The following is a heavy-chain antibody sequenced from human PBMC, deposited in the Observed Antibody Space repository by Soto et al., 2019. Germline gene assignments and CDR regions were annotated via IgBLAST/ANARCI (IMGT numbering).Heavy chain of an antibody. CDR2: VYHSGTT. CDR3: ARDPDDYGGNSPIFDI. CDR1: GGSIRSYY. D-gene: IGHD4-17*01. Sequence: QVQLQESGPGLVKPSETLSLTCTVSGGSIRSYYWSWIRQPPGKGLEWIGYVYHSGTTNYNPSLKSRVTISVDTSKSQFSLKLTSVTAADTAVYYCARDPDDYGGNSPIFDIWGQGTMVTVSS. J-gene: IGHJ3*02. V-gene: IGHV4-59*01.